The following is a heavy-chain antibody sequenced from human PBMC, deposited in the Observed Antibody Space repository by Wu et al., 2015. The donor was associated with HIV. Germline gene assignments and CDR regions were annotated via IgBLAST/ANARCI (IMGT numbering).Heavy chain of an antibody. J-gene: IGHJ6*02. Sequence: QVQLVQSGAEVKKPGSSVKVSCKASGGTFSSYAISWVRQAPGQGLEWMGGIIPIFGTANYAQKFQGRVTITTDESTSTAYMELSSLRSEDTAVYYCATVKYGDVVPYYYYGMDVWGQGTTVTVSS. CDR3: ATVKYGDVVPYYYYGMDV. CDR2: IIPIFGTA. V-gene: IGHV1-69*05. CDR1: GGTFSSYA. D-gene: IGHD4-17*01.